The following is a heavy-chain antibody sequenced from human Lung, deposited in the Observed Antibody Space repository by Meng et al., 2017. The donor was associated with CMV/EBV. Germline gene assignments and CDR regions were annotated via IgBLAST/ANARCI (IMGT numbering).Heavy chain of an antibody. CDR3: TRGSASWSEYNWFDP. CDR2: ISSGGTSR. J-gene: IGHJ5*02. V-gene: IGHV3-48*03. CDR1: GFTFRSYE. D-gene: IGHD6-13*01. Sequence: SCATSGFTFRSYEMNWVRQAPGKGLEWISYISSGGTSRYYADSVKGRFSISIDNAKNSLYLQMNSLRVEDTALYYCTRGSASWSEYNWFDPWGQGTXVTVSS.